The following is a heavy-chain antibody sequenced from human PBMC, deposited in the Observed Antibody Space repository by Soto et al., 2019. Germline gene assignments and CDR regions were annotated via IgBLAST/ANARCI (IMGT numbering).Heavy chain of an antibody. D-gene: IGHD3-10*01. CDR3: ARVSLEYYYGSGPRYGMDV. J-gene: IGHJ6*02. CDR1: GFTFSSYD. V-gene: IGHV3-13*01. CDR2: IGTDGDT. Sequence: PWGSLRLSCAASGFTFSSYDMHWVRQATGKGLEWVSAIGTDGDTYYPGSVTGRFTISRENAKNSLYLQMNSLRAGDTAVYYCARVSLEYYYGSGPRYGMDVWGQGTTVTVSS.